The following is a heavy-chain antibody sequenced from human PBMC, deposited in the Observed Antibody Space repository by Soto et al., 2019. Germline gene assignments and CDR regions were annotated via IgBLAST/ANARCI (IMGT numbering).Heavy chain of an antibody. CDR1: GFTFSSYA. CDR3: ARDGWALYLFDY. V-gene: IGHV3-30-3*01. Sequence: QVQLVESGGGVVQPGRSLRLSCAASGFTFSSYAMHWVRQAPGKGLEWVAVISYDGSNKYYADSVKGRFTISRDNSKNTLYLQMNSLRAEDTALYYCARDGWALYLFDYWGQGTLVTVSS. D-gene: IGHD1-26*01. J-gene: IGHJ4*02. CDR2: ISYDGSNK.